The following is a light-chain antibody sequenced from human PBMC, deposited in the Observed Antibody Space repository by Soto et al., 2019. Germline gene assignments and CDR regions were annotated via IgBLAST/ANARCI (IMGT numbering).Light chain of an antibody. J-gene: IGLJ1*01. V-gene: IGLV2-11*01. CDR1: SSDVGAYNY. Sequence: QSVLTQPRSVSGSPGQSVTISCTGTSSDVGAYNYVSWYQQHPVKAPNLMIYDVSKRPSGVPDRFSGSKSGNTASLTISGLQAEDEGDYYCCSYTNSAYVFGTGTKLTVL. CDR3: CSYTNSAYV. CDR2: DVS.